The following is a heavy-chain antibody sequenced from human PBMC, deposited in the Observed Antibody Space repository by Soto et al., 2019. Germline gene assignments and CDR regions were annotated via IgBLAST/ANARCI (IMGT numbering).Heavy chain of an antibody. V-gene: IGHV4-39*01. CDR2: VYYSGST. CDR1: GGSIRNSNYY. D-gene: IGHD3-10*01. Sequence: QLQLQESGPGLVKPSETLSLTCTVSGGSIRNSNYYWGWIRQPPGKGLEWIGNVYYSGSTSYNPSLKSRVTIPADTSENHFSLRLSSVTAADPAVYYCGRQRSYYASGSYLDSWGQGTLVTVSS. CDR3: GRQRSYYASGSYLDS. J-gene: IGHJ4*02.